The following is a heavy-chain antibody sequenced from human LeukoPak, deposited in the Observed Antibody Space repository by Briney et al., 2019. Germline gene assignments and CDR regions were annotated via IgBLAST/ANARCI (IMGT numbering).Heavy chain of an antibody. CDR1: GFRFSSFW. Sequence: QAGGSLRLSCAVSGFRFSSFWMSRVRQAPGKGLEWVANIKEDGSESYYVDSVRGRFTISRDNVKNSLYLQMNSLRAEDTAVYYCAEGGYSGSSGDFDYWGQGTLVTVSS. J-gene: IGHJ4*02. CDR2: IKEDGSES. CDR3: AEGGYSGSSGDFDY. V-gene: IGHV3-7*01. D-gene: IGHD1-26*01.